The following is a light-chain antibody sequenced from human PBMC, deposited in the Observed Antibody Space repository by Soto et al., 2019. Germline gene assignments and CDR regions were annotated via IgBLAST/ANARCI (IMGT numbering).Light chain of an antibody. J-gene: IGKJ1*01. CDR1: QSVSNNY. CDR2: GAY. V-gene: IGKV3-20*01. Sequence: EIVLTQSPGTLSLSPGERATLSCRASQSVSNNYLAWYQQNPGQAPRLLIYGAYNRATGIPARFSGSGSGTDFTLTIRSLEPEDVAVYYCQQYGRSPWAFGQGTKVDI. CDR3: QQYGRSPWA.